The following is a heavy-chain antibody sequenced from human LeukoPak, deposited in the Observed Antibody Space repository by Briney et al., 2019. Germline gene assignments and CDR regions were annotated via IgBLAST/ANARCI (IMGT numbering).Heavy chain of an antibody. J-gene: IGHJ5*02. Sequence: SETLSLTCTVSGGSISSYYWSWIRQPPGKGLEWIGYIYYSGSTNYNPSLKSRVTISVDTSKNQFSLKLSSVTAADTAVYYCAGSTMVRGFDPWGQGTLVTVSS. CDR2: IYYSGST. D-gene: IGHD3-10*01. V-gene: IGHV4-59*01. CDR1: GGSISSYY. CDR3: AGSTMVRGFDP.